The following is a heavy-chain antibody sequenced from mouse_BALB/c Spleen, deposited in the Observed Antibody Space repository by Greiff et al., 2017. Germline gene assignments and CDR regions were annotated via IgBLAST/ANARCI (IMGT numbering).Heavy chain of an antibody. J-gene: IGHJ3*01. V-gene: IGHV1-5*01. CDR3: TRPIYYGYPWFAY. CDR2: IYPGNSDT. D-gene: IGHD2-2*01. CDR1: GYTFTSYW. Sequence: EVMLVESGTVLARPGASVKMSCKASGYTFTSYWMHWVKQRPGQGLEWIGAIYPGNSDTSYNQKFKGKAKLTAVTSTSTAYMELSSLTNEDSAVYYCTRPIYYGYPWFAYWGQGTLVTVSA.